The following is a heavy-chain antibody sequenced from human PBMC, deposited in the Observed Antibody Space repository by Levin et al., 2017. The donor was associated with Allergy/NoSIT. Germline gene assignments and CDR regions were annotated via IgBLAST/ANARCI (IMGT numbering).Heavy chain of an antibody. CDR3: ARDGYCSSTSCPYYYYYGMDV. J-gene: IGHJ6*02. CDR2: ISSSSSYI. CDR1: GFTFSSYS. V-gene: IGHV3-21*01. D-gene: IGHD2-2*03. Sequence: PGGSLRLSCAASGFTFSSYSMNWVRQAPGKGLEWVSSISSSSSYIYYADSVKGRFTISRDNAKNSLYLQMNSLRAEDTAVYYCARDGYCSSTSCPYYYYYGMDVWGQGTTVTVSS.